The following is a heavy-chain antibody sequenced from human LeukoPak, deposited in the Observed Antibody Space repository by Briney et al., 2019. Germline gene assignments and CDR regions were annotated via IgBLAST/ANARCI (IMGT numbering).Heavy chain of an antibody. V-gene: IGHV3-33*01. Sequence: GRSLRLSCAASGFTFSSYGMHWVRQAPGKGLEWVAIIWYDGSNKYYADSVKGRFTISRDSSENTLYLQMNSLSAEDTAVYYCARARGVYSSSWVDYWGQGTLVTVSS. CDR1: GFTFSSYG. J-gene: IGHJ4*02. CDR3: ARARGVYSSSWVDY. CDR2: IWYDGSNK. D-gene: IGHD6-13*01.